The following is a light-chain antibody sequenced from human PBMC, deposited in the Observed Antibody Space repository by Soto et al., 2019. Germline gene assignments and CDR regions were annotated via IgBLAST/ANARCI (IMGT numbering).Light chain of an antibody. CDR2: GAS. CDR3: QQYGRSPTT. Sequence: DIVMTQSPDSLAVSLGERATINCKSSQSFLYSSNNKNYLAWYQQKRGQAPRFLIYGASSRATGIPDRFSGSGSGTDFTLTISRLEPEDFAVYYCQQYGRSPTTFGQGTKVDIK. CDR1: QSFLYSSNNKNY. V-gene: IGKV4-1*01. J-gene: IGKJ1*01.